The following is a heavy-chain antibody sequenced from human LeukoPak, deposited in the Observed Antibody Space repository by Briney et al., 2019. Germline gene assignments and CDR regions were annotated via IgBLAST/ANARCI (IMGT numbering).Heavy chain of an antibody. CDR1: SVSFSGSY. D-gene: IGHD5-12*01. Sequence: PSETLSLTCVVSSVSFSGSYWTWLRQPPGKGLEWIGEVNHAGTTAYNPSLKSRVTMSVEKSKNQFSLKLTSVTAADTAVYYCVLSNVDATSWTDNWGQGTLVTVSS. J-gene: IGHJ4*02. V-gene: IGHV4-34*01. CDR2: VNHAGTT. CDR3: VLSNVDATSWTDN.